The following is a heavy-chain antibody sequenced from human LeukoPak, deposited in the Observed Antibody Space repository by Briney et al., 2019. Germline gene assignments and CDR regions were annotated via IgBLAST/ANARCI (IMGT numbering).Heavy chain of an antibody. V-gene: IGHV1-2*02. J-gene: IGHJ4*02. CDR1: GYTFTGYY. D-gene: IGHD5-12*01. CDR2: INPNSGGT. Sequence: GASVKVSCKASGYTFTGYYMHWVRQAPGQGLEWMGWINPNSGGTNYAQKFQGRVTMTRDTSISTAYMELSRLRSDDTAVYYCARESRGVDIVATRLFDYWGQGTLVTVSS. CDR3: ARESRGVDIVATRLFDY.